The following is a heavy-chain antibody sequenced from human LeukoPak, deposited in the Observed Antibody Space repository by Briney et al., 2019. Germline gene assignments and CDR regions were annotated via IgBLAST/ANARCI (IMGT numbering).Heavy chain of an antibody. CDR1: KVSFSSYW. V-gene: IGHV3-74*01. CDR2: INSDGSRT. CDR3: ARVLTGSWDWFDP. J-gene: IGHJ5*02. D-gene: IGHD2-8*02. Sequence: GGSLKLSCAASKVSFSSYWMHWVRQAPGKGLAWVSRINSDGSRTNYADSVKGRFTISRDNAKNTLYLQMSSLRAEDTAAYYCARVLTGSWDWFDPWGQGTLVTVSS.